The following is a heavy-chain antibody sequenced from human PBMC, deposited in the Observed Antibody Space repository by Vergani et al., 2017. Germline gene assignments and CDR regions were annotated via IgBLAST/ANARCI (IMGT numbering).Heavy chain of an antibody. V-gene: IGHV1-69*04. CDR2: IIPILGIA. CDR3: ARVGYCSGGSCYSN. D-gene: IGHD2-15*01. CDR1: GGTFSSYA. J-gene: IGHJ4*02. Sequence: QVQLVQSGAEVKKPGSSVKVSCKASGGTFSSYAISWVRQAPGQGLEWMGRIIPILGIANYALKFQGRVTITADKSTSTAYMELSSLRSEDTAVYYCARVGYCSGGSCYSNWGQGTLVTVSS.